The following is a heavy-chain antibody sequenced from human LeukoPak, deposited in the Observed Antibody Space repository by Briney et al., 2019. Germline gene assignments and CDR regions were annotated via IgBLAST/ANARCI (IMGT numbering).Heavy chain of an antibody. Sequence: GGSLRLSCAASGFTFSSYSMNWVRQAPGKGLEWVSSISSSSSYIYYADSVKGRFTISRDNAKNSLYLQMNSLRAEDTAVYYCARALWFGDLEFDYWGQGTLVTVSS. CDR1: GFTFSSYS. V-gene: IGHV3-21*01. D-gene: IGHD3-10*01. CDR2: ISSSSSYI. J-gene: IGHJ4*02. CDR3: ARALWFGDLEFDY.